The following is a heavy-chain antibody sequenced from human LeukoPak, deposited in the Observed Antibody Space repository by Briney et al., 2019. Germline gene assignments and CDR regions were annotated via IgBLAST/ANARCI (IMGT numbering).Heavy chain of an antibody. Sequence: GGSLRLSCAASGFTFSDYYMSWIRQAPGKGLEGVSYISRGGNNIFYADSVKGRFTISRDNAEDSLYLQMNSLRAEDTAIYYCARPEMVRGVVYYYMDVWGKGTTVTVSS. D-gene: IGHD3-10*01. V-gene: IGHV3-11*01. CDR2: ISRGGNNI. CDR3: ARPEMVRGVVYYYMDV. CDR1: GFTFSDYY. J-gene: IGHJ6*03.